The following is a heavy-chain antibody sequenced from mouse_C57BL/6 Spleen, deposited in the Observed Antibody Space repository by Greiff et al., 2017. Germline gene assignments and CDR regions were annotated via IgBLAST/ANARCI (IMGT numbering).Heavy chain of an antibody. CDR2: IYPGDGDT. V-gene: IGHV1-82*01. Sequence: VQVVESGPELVKPGASVKISCKASGYAFSRSWMNWVKQRPGKGLEWIGRIYPGDGDTNYNGKFKGKATETAGKSSSTAYMELSSLTSEDSAVYFGARGDYFDDRGRGTTRTVSS. J-gene: IGHJ2*01. CDR3: ARGDYFDD. CDR1: GYAFSRSW.